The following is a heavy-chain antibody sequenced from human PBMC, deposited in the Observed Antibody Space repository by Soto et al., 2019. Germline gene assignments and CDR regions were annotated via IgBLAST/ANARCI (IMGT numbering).Heavy chain of an antibody. CDR2: IHPGESDT. CDR3: FRRISNFRNYYYGMDV. Sequence: ARMIKKPGKGLEWMGSIHPGESDTRYSPSFQGHVTITPDKSTITAYLQWKRLRASDTAMYYCFRRISNFRNYYYGMDVWGQGTRVTDSS. V-gene: IGHV5-51*01. D-gene: IGHD4-4*01. J-gene: IGHJ6*02.